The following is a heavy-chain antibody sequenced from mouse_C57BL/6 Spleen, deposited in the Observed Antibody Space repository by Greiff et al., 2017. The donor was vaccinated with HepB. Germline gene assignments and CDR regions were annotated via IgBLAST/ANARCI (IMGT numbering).Heavy chain of an antibody. CDR1: GYAFSSYW. V-gene: IGHV1-80*01. Sequence: VQLVESGAELVKPGASVKISCKASGYAFSSYWMNWVKQRPGKGLEWIGQIYPGDGDTNYNGKFKGKATLTADKSSSTAYMQLSSLTSEDSAVYFCARKSKLGDYAMDYWGQGTSVTVSS. D-gene: IGHD4-1*01. CDR3: ARKSKLGDYAMDY. CDR2: IYPGDGDT. J-gene: IGHJ4*01.